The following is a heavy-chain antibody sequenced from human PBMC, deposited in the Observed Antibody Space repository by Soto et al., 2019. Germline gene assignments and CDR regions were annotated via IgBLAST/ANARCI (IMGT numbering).Heavy chain of an antibody. D-gene: IGHD4-17*01. V-gene: IGHV4-59*01. J-gene: IGHJ4*02. Sequence: QVQLQESGPGLVKPSETLSLTCTVSGGSISSYYWSWIRQPPGKGLEWIGYIYYSGSTNYNPSLKSRVTLSVDTSKIQFSLKLRSVPAADTAVYYCARVYGDYLDSWGQGTLVTVSS. CDR3: ARVYGDYLDS. CDR2: IYYSGST. CDR1: GGSISSYY.